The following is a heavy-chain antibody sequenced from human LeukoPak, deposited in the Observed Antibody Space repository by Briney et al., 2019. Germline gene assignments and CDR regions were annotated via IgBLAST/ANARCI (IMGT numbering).Heavy chain of an antibody. CDR2: IYYSGST. CDR1: GGSISSSGYY. J-gene: IGHJ4*02. V-gene: IGHV4-39*01. CDR3: ARRSGYDLARALDY. D-gene: IGHD5-12*01. Sequence: SETLSLTCTVSGGSISSSGYYWGWIRQPPGKGLEWIASIYYSGSTYYNPSLKSRVTISVDTSKNQFSLKLSSVTAADTAVYYCARRSGYDLARALDYWGQGTLVTVSS.